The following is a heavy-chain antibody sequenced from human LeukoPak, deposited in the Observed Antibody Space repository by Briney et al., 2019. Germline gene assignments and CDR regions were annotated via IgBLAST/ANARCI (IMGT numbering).Heavy chain of an antibody. CDR1: GFTFSSYN. CDR3: ARSILVAGFDY. D-gene: IGHD6-19*01. Sequence: GGSLRLSCAASGFTFSSYNMNWVRQAPGKGLEWVSYISSSGSTIHYEDSVKGRFTISRDNAENSLYLQMNSLRVEDTAVYYCARSILVAGFDYWGQGTLVTVSS. CDR2: ISSSGSTI. V-gene: IGHV3-48*01. J-gene: IGHJ4*02.